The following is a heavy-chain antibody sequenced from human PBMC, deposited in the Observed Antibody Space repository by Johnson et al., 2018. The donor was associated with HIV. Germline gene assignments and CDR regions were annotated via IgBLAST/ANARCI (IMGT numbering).Heavy chain of an antibody. CDR3: ARDGRDLVTRGSFDV. D-gene: IGHD5-18*01. V-gene: IGHV3-66*03. CDR2: IHSGGSV. Sequence: VQLVESGGGLIQRGGSLRLSCVASDFSVSKNYMSWVRQAPGKGLEWVSDIHSGGSVLYAESVRGRSTISRDNSKNTLYLQMNSLRPEDTSFYYCARDGRDLVTRGSFDVWGQVTTVTVSS. J-gene: IGHJ3*01. CDR1: DFSVSKNY.